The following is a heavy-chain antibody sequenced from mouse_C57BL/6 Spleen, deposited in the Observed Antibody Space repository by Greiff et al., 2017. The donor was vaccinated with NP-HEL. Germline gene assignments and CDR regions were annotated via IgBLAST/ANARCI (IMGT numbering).Heavy chain of an antibody. CDR2: INPNYGTT. Sequence: VQLQQSGPELVKPGASVKISCKASGYSFTDYNMNWVKQRNGKSLEWIGVINPNYGTTSYNQKFKGKATLTVDQSSSTAYMQLNSLTSEDSAVYYCARREGYGSSYVLPGFAYWGQGTLVTVSA. CDR3: ARREGYGSSYVLPGFAY. D-gene: IGHD1-1*01. CDR1: GYSFTDYN. V-gene: IGHV1-39*01. J-gene: IGHJ3*01.